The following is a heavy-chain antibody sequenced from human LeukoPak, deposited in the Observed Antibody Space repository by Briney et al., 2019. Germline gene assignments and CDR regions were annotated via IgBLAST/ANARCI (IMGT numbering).Heavy chain of an antibody. J-gene: IGHJ3*02. CDR2: INHSGST. V-gene: IGHV4-34*01. CDR3: ARPQGYSSIWGKSYAFDI. D-gene: IGHD6-13*01. Sequence: SETLSLTCAVYGGSFSGYYWSWIRQPPGKGLEWIGEINHSGSTNYNPSLKSRVTISVDTSKNQFSLKLSSVTAADTAVYYCARPQGYSSIWGKSYAFDIWGQGTMVTVSS. CDR1: GGSFSGYY.